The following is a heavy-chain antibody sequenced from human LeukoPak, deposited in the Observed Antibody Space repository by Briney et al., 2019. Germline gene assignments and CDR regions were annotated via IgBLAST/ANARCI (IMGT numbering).Heavy chain of an antibody. Sequence: GGTLRLSCAASGFTFSSYSMNWVRQAPGKGLEWVSYISCSSSTTYCADSVRGRFTISRDNAKNSLYLQMNSLRAEDISVYYCARDIAADAFDIWGQGGMVTVSS. CDR2: ISCSSSTT. CDR3: ARDIAADAFDI. D-gene: IGHD6-13*01. J-gene: IGHJ3*02. CDR1: GFTFSSYS. V-gene: IGHV3-48*01.